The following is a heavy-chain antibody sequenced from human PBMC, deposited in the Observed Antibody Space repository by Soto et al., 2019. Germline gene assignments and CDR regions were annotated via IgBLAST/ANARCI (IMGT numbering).Heavy chain of an antibody. Sequence: QVQLVQSGDEVKKPGASVKGSCKASGYIFVNYGIAWVRQAPGQGLEWMGWISPYTGNTHSATKVQGRLTMTTDTSTSTAYMDLGSLTSGDTAVYYCGMVDNYITPTPQDVWGQGTTVTVSS. CDR3: GMVDNYITPTPQDV. CDR2: ISPYTGNT. D-gene: IGHD5-12*01. CDR1: GYIFVNYG. J-gene: IGHJ6*02. V-gene: IGHV1-18*01.